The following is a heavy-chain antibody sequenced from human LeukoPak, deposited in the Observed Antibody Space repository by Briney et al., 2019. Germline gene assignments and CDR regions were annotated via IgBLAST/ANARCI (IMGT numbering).Heavy chain of an antibody. V-gene: IGHV1-46*01. J-gene: IGHJ6*03. CDR1: GYTFTSYD. Sequence: ASVKVSCKASGYTFTSYDMHWVRQAPGQGLEWMGIINPSGGSTSYAQKFQGRVTMTRDTSTSTAYMELSSLRPEDTAVYYCASYSSSSLRYYYMDVWGKGTTVTVSS. CDR3: ASYSSSSLRYYYMDV. D-gene: IGHD6-6*01. CDR2: INPSGGST.